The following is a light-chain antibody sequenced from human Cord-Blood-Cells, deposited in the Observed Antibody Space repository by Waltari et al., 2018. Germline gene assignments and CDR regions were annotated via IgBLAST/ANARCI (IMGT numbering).Light chain of an antibody. CDR2: WAS. V-gene: IGKV4-1*01. J-gene: IGKJ3*01. CDR1: QSVLYSSNNKNY. CDR3: QQYYSTPFT. Sequence: DIVMTQSPDSLAVSLGERATINCKSSQSVLYSSNNKNYLAWYQQKPGQPPKLLIYWASTRESGVPDRFSGSGSGTDFTLTISSLQAEDVAVYYCQQYYSTPFTVGPGTKGDIK.